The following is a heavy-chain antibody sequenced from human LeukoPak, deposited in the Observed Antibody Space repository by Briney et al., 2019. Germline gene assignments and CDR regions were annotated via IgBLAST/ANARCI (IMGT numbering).Heavy chain of an antibody. CDR3: ARDRALYYDFWSGYYGEGY. CDR1: GFTFSSYA. Sequence: GGSLRLSCAASGFTFSSYAMSWVRPAPGKGLEWVSAISGSGGSTYYADSVKGRFTISRDNSKNTLYLQMNSLRAEDTAVYYCARDRALYYDFWSGYYGEGYWGQGTLVTVSS. J-gene: IGHJ4*02. CDR2: ISGSGGST. D-gene: IGHD3-3*01. V-gene: IGHV3-23*01.